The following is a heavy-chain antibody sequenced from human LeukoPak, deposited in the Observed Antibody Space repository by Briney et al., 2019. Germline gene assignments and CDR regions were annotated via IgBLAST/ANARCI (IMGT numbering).Heavy chain of an antibody. CDR3: AKGLIVVVPAAKPIDY. Sequence: GGSLRLSCAASGFSFSSYAMSWVRQAPGKGLEWVSAISGSGGSTYYADSVKGRFTISRDNSKNTLYLQMNSLRAEDTAVYCCAKGLIVVVPAAKPIDYWGQGTLVTVSS. D-gene: IGHD2-2*01. CDR1: GFSFSSYA. CDR2: ISGSGGST. J-gene: IGHJ4*02. V-gene: IGHV3-23*01.